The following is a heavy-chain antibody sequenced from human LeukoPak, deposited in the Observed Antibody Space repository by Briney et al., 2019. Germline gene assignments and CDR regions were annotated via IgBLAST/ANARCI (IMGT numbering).Heavy chain of an antibody. CDR2: IYYSGST. D-gene: IGHD5-12*01. CDR1: GGSVSSGSYY. CDR3: ARDVGYSGYLDY. J-gene: IGHJ4*02. V-gene: IGHV4-61*01. Sequence: PSETLSLTCTVSGGSVSSGSYYWSWIRQPPGKGLEGIGYIYYSGSTNYNSSLKSRVTISVDTSKNQFSLKLSSVTAADTAVYYCARDVGYSGYLDYWGQGTLVTVSS.